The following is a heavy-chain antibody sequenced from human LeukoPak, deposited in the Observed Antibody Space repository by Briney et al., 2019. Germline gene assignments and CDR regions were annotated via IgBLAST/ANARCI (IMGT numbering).Heavy chain of an antibody. D-gene: IGHD1-26*01. CDR2: ISSSSSTI. V-gene: IGHV3-48*01. CDR3: AREIVGATNWFDP. CDR1: GFTFSSYS. Sequence: GGSLRLSCAASGFTFSSYSMNWVRQAPGKGLGWVSYISSSSSTIYYADSVKGRFTISRDNAKNSLYLQMNSLRAEDTAVYYCAREIVGATNWFDPWGQGTLVTVSS. J-gene: IGHJ5*02.